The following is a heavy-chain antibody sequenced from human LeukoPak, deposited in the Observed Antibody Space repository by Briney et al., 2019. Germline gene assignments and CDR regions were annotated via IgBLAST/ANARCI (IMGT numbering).Heavy chain of an antibody. CDR2: IKQDGSEK. CDR1: GFTFSSYW. D-gene: IGHD3-10*01. V-gene: IGHV3-7*03. Sequence: GGSLRLSCAASGFTFSSYWMSWVRQTPGKGLEWVANIKQDGSEKNYVDSVRGRFTISRDNAKNSLDLQLNSLRAEDTAVYYCARRLLWFGDVTPGGESWGQGTLVTVSS. J-gene: IGHJ5*02. CDR3: ARRLLWFGDVTPGGES.